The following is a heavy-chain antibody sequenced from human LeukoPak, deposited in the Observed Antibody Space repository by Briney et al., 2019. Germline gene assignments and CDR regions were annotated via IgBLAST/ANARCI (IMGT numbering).Heavy chain of an antibody. CDR2: INHDGQRI. J-gene: IGHJ4*02. CDR3: ARHNSSSASWDYFDY. V-gene: IGHV3-11*04. D-gene: IGHD6-13*01. Sequence: PGGSLRLSCAASGFIFGDYVMSWVRQAPGKGLEWISYINHDGQRIYYAESVRGRFTISRDNAKNSLYLQMNSLRAEDTAVYYCARHNSSSASWDYFDYWGQGTLVTVSS. CDR1: GFIFGDYV.